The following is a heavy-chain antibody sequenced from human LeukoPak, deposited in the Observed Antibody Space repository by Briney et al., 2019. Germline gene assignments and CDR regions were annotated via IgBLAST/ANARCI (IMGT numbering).Heavy chain of an antibody. Sequence: AASVKVSCKASAYTFTGYYIHWVRQAPGQGLEWMGWISAYNGNTNYAQKLQGRVTMTTDTSTSTAYMELRSLRSDDTAVYYCARMIGHSSGWGSNYYYGMDVWGQGTTVTVSS. D-gene: IGHD6-19*01. J-gene: IGHJ6*02. CDR1: AYTFTGYY. CDR3: ARMIGHSSGWGSNYYYGMDV. CDR2: ISAYNGNT. V-gene: IGHV1-18*04.